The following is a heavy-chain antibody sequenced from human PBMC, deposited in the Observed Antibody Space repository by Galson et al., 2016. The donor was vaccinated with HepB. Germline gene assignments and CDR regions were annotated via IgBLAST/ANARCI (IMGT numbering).Heavy chain of an antibody. CDR3: ARMYSSGWFDQ. D-gene: IGHD6-19*01. CDR1: GGSISSGGYY. J-gene: IGHJ5*02. V-gene: IGHV4-31*03. CDR2: IYYSGST. Sequence: TLSLTCTVSGGSISSGGYYWSWIRQHPGKGLEWIGYIYYSGSTYSKPSLKSRVTISVDTSKNQFSLKLSSVTAADTAVYYCARMYSSGWFDQWGQGTLVTVSS.